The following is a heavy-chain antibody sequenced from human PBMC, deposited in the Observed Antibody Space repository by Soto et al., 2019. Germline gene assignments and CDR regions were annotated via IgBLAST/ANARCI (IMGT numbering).Heavy chain of an antibody. CDR3: ARDEVVAASFDY. CDR1: GYTFTSYY. J-gene: IGHJ4*02. Sequence: GASVKVSCKASGYTFTSYYMHWVLQAPGQGLEWMGIINPSGGSTSYAQKFQGRVTMTRDTSTSTVYMELSSLRSEDTAVYYCARDEVVAASFDYWGQGTLVTVSS. V-gene: IGHV1-46*01. CDR2: INPSGGST. D-gene: IGHD2-15*01.